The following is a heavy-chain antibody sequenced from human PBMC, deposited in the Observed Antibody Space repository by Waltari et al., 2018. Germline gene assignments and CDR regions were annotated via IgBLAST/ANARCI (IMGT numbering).Heavy chain of an antibody. CDR3: ARARLTIFDVIYFDY. CDR1: GGSISSYY. CDR2: IYYSGST. Sequence: QVQLQESGPGLVKPSETLSLTCTVSGGSISSYYWSWIRPPPGKGLEWIGYIYYSGSTNYNPSLKSRVTISVDTSKNQFSLKLSSVTAADTAVYYCARARLTIFDVIYFDYWGQGTLVTVSS. J-gene: IGHJ4*02. V-gene: IGHV4-59*01. D-gene: IGHD3-3*01.